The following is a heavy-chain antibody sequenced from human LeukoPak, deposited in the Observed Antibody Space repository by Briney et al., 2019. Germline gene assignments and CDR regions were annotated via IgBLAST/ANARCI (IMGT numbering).Heavy chain of an antibody. J-gene: IGHJ5*02. Sequence: GGSLRLSCAASGFIFNSYGMHWVRQTPGKGLVWVSRTNSDGSLPSYADSVKGRFPISRDNAKNTLYLQMNSLGVEDTAIYYCARGLPGYSNTWNDHWGQGTLVTVSS. D-gene: IGHD6-13*01. CDR3: ARGLPGYSNTWNDH. V-gene: IGHV3-74*01. CDR1: GFIFNSYG. CDR2: TNSDGSLP.